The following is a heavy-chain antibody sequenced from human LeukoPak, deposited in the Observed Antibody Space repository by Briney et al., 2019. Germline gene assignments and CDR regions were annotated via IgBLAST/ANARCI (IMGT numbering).Heavy chain of an antibody. D-gene: IGHD3-22*01. CDR1: GYTFSSYA. V-gene: IGHV1-69*13. J-gene: IGHJ3*02. Sequence: ASVKVSCKASGYTFSSYAISWVRQAPGQGLEWMGGIIPIFGTAKYAQKFQGRVTITADESTSTAYMGLSSLRSEDTAVYYCATTYYYDRWGRAFDIWGQGTMVTVSS. CDR3: ATTYYYDRWGRAFDI. CDR2: IIPIFGTA.